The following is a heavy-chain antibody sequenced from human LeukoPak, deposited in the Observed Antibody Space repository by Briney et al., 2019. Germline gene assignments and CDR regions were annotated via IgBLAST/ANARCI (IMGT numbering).Heavy chain of an antibody. D-gene: IGHD7-27*01. J-gene: IGHJ4*02. CDR1: GGSIINYY. V-gene: IGHV4-4*07. CDR2: VYPSGST. Sequence: SETLSLTCTVSGGSIINYYWSWIRQPAGKGLEWIGHVYPSGSTNYNPSLRSRLTMSVDTSKNQFSLKLNSVTAADTAVYYCARDHTNWGSSAADYWGQGTLVTVSS. CDR3: ARDHTNWGSSAADY.